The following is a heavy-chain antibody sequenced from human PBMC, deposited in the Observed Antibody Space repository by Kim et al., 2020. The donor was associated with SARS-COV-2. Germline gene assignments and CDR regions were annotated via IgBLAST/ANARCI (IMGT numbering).Heavy chain of an antibody. V-gene: IGHV4-31*03. CDR3: ARNIGITMIVVVTGWFDP. Sequence: SETLSLTCTVSGGSISSGGYYWSWIRQHPGKGLEWIGYIYYSGSTYYNPSLKSRVTISVDTSKNKFSLKLSSVTAADTAVYYCARNIGITMIVVVTGWFDPWGQGTLVTVSS. D-gene: IGHD3-22*01. CDR1: GGSISSGGYY. CDR2: IYYSGST. J-gene: IGHJ5*02.